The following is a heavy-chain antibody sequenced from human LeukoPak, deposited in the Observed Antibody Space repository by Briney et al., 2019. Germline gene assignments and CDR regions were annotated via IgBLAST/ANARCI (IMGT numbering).Heavy chain of an antibody. CDR2: IYHSGST. V-gene: IGHV4-38-2*01. CDR3: ARTYGTWAFDI. CDR1: GYSISSGYY. Sequence: PSETLSLTCAVSGYSISSGYYWGWIRQPPGKGLGWIGSIYHSGSTYYNPSLKSRVTISVDTSKNHFSLNLSSVTAADTAVYYCARTYGTWAFDIWGQGTMVTVSS. D-gene: IGHD1-1*01. J-gene: IGHJ3*02.